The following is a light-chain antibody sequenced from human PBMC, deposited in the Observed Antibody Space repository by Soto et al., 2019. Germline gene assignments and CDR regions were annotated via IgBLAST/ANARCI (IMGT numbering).Light chain of an antibody. V-gene: IGKV1-12*02. CDR2: GAS. CDR3: QQADNFPFT. Sequence: DIQMTQSPSSVSASVGDRVTITCRASQGISSWLAWYQQKPGKAPKLLIYGASNLKSGVPPRFSGSGSGTDFTLTSSSLQPEDFATYYCQQADNFPFTFGPGTKVDIK. J-gene: IGKJ3*01. CDR1: QGISSW.